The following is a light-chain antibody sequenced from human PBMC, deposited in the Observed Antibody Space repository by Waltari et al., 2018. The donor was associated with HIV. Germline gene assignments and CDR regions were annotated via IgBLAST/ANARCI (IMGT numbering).Light chain of an antibody. CDR3: YSYAGSLL. CDR2: DVS. V-gene: IGLV2-11*01. J-gene: IGLJ2*01. CDR1: SSDVGGYNY. Sequence: QSALTQPRSVSGSPGPSVTLSCTGSSSDVGGYNYVSWYPQHQTKAPKLIIYDVSERPSGVPDRFSGSKAGNGASLTISGLQAEDEADYYCYSYAGSLLFGGGTKLTVL.